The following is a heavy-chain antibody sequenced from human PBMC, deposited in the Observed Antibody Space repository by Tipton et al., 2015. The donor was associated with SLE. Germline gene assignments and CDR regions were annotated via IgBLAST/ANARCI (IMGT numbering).Heavy chain of an antibody. Sequence: QSGPEVKKPGESLKISCKGSGYRFTRYWIGWVRQMPGKGLEWMGMIYPADSDTRYSPSFQGQVTISADKSISTAYLQWSSLKASDTAMYYCARYPGIAVAGLSHAFDIWGQGTMVTVSS. CDR1: GYRFTRYW. V-gene: IGHV5-51*03. D-gene: IGHD6-19*01. J-gene: IGHJ3*02. CDR3: ARYPGIAVAGLSHAFDI. CDR2: IYPADSDT.